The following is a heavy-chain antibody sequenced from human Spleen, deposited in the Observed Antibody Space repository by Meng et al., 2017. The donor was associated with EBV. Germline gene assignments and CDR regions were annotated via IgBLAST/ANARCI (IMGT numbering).Heavy chain of an antibody. CDR2: FYSVTTT. CDR1: GGSITTPNYY. D-gene: IGHD4-17*01. CDR3: VRGYDYGDYVDY. Sequence: ESGPGLVKPPGTLSLICTVSGGSITTPNYYCGWIRQPPGKGLEWIGTFYSVTTTFYNPSLRSRLTISVDTSKNQFSLRLTSMTAADTAVYYCVRGYDYGDYVDYWGQGTLVTVSS. J-gene: IGHJ4*02. V-gene: IGHV4-39*07.